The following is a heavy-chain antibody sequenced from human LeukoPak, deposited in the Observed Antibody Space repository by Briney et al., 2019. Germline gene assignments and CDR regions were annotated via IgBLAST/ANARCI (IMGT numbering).Heavy chain of an antibody. J-gene: IGHJ5*02. Sequence: SVKVSCKASGGTFSSYAISWVRQAPGQGLEWMGGIIPIFGTANYAQKFQGRVTITADESTSTACMELSSLRSEDTAVYYCARDGVPVSANWFDPWGQGTLVTVSS. V-gene: IGHV1-69*13. CDR1: GGTFSSYA. CDR2: IIPIFGTA. CDR3: ARDGVPVSANWFDP. D-gene: IGHD2-2*01.